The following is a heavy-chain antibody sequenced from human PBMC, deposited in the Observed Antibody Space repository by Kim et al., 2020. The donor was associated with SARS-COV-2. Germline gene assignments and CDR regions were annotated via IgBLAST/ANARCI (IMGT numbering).Heavy chain of an antibody. CDR2: INAGLGYT. Sequence: ASVKVSCKASGYTFTSHTIHWVRQAPGQRLEWMGWINAGLGYTKYSQKFQDRVTITRDTSAGTAHMELSSLRSEDTALYYCARVRDGWGLYRDDAFDIWGLGTRVTASS. D-gene: IGHD3-10*01. V-gene: IGHV1-3*01. CDR3: ARVRDGWGLYRDDAFDI. CDR1: GYTFTSHT. J-gene: IGHJ3*02.